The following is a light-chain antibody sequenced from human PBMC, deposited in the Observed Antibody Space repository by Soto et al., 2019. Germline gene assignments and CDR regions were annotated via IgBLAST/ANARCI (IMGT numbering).Light chain of an antibody. V-gene: IGKV1-5*03. CDR1: QTISSW. Sequence: DIQMTQSPSTLSGSVGDRVTITCRASQTISSWLAWYQQKPGKAPKLLIYKASTLKSGVPSRFSGSGSGTEVNLTISRLKPDDFATYYCRNYNSYSEAFGQGTKVDIK. CDR2: KAS. CDR3: RNYNSYSEA. J-gene: IGKJ1*01.